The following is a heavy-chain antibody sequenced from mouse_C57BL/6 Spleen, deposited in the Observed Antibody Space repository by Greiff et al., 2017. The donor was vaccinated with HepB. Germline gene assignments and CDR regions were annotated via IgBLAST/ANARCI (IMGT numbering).Heavy chain of an antibody. CDR1: GFTFSSYG. Sequence: DVKLVESGGDLVKPGGSLKLSCAASGFTFSSYGMSWVRQTPDKRLEWVATISSGGSYTYYPDSVKGRFTISRDNAKNTLYLQMSSLKSEDTAMYYCARGSTTGYFDVWGTGTTVTVSS. CDR3: ARGSTTGYFDV. CDR2: ISSGGSYT. V-gene: IGHV5-6*02. D-gene: IGHD1-1*01. J-gene: IGHJ1*03.